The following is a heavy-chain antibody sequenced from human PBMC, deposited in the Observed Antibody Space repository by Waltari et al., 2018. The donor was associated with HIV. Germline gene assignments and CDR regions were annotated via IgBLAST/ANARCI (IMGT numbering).Heavy chain of an antibody. CDR1: GDSISSSSYY. D-gene: IGHD2-21*02. Sequence: QLQLQESGTGLVKPSETLSLTCTVSGDSISSSSYYWGWIRQPPGKGLEWIGSISYSGSSYYNPSLKSRVTISVDTSKNQFSLKLSSVTAADTAVYYCARRAVVVTAKGPFDPWGQGTLVTVSS. V-gene: IGHV4-39*01. CDR3: ARRAVVVTAKGPFDP. CDR2: ISYSGSS. J-gene: IGHJ5*02.